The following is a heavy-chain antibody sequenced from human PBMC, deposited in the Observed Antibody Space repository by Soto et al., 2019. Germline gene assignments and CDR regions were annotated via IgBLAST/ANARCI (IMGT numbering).Heavy chain of an antibody. CDR3: ARGRASGSYYLLDY. V-gene: IGHV1-8*01. D-gene: IGHD3-10*01. CDR1: GNTCTSYD. J-gene: IGHJ4*02. CDR2: XNPXXXXX. Sequence: ASVKVSCKASGNTCTSYDISWVRQATGHGLEWXGWXNPXXXXXGXXXKVQGRVTMTRDTAIRTAYMEVSRLRSDDTAVYYCARGRASGSYYLLDYWGQGTLVTVS.